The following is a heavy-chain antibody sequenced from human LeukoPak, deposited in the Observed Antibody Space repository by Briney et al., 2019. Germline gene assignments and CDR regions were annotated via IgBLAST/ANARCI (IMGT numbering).Heavy chain of an antibody. V-gene: IGHV3-30-3*01. CDR2: ISYDGSNK. D-gene: IGHD3-10*01. CDR3: AREEGLSGSGSYRGIHYGMDV. Sequence: GGSLRLSCAASGFTFSSYAMHWVRQAPGKGLEWVAVISYDGSNKYYADSVKGRFTISRDNSKNTLYLQMNSLRAEDTAVYYCAREEGLSGSGSYRGIHYGMDVWGQGTTVTVSS. CDR1: GFTFSSYA. J-gene: IGHJ6*02.